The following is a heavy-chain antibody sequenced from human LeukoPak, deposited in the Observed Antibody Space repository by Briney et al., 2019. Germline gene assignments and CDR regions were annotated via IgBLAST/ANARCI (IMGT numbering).Heavy chain of an antibody. Sequence: GGSLRLSCAASGFTFSSYAMSWVRQAPGKGLEWVSAISASGGSTYYADSVKGRFTTSRGNSKNTLYLQMNSLRAEDTAVYYCAKGYTWNNIRLLDYWGQGTLVTVSS. V-gene: IGHV3-23*01. D-gene: IGHD1/OR15-1a*01. CDR2: ISASGGST. CDR3: AKGYTWNNIRLLDY. CDR1: GFTFSSYA. J-gene: IGHJ4*02.